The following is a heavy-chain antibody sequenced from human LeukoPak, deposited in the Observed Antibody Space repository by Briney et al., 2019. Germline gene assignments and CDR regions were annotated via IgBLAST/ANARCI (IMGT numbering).Heavy chain of an antibody. V-gene: IGHV4-59*01. J-gene: IGHJ4*02. Sequence: PSETLSLTCSVSTDSPNTYYGSWTRQSPGKGLEWIGHIYHSGSTDYNPSFKSRVTVSIDMSKKEFSLKLTSVTVADTAMYYCVRLRWELLAPYFDHWGQGAFVIVSS. CDR2: IYHSGST. CDR3: VRLRWELLAPYFDH. CDR1: TDSPNTYY. D-gene: IGHD2-15*01.